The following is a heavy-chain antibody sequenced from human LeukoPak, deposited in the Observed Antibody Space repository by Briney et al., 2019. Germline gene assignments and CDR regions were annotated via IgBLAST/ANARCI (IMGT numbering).Heavy chain of an antibody. D-gene: IGHD6-13*01. J-gene: IGHJ4*02. CDR3: AKETALSSSWYGFFDY. CDR1: GLTFSSYA. CDR2: ISYDGSNK. Sequence: GGSLRLSCAASGLTFSSYAMHWVRQAPGKGLEWVAVISYDGSNKYYADSVKGRFTISRDNSKNTLYLQMNSLRAEDTAVYYCAKETALSSSWYGFFDYWGQGTLVTVSS. V-gene: IGHV3-30-3*01.